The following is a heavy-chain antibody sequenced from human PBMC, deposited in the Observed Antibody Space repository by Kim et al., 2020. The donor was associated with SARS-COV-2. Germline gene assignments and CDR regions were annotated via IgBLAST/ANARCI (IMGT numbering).Heavy chain of an antibody. CDR2: INPSGGST. J-gene: IGHJ6*02. D-gene: IGHD6-13*01. Sequence: ASVKVSCKASGYTFTSYYMHWVRQAPGQGLEWMGRINPSGGSTSYAQKFQGRVTMTRDTSTSTVYMELSSLRSEDTAVYYCARDCLSSSWYRTNNADYGMDAWGQGTTVTVSS. V-gene: IGHV1-46*01. CDR3: ARDCLSSSWYRTNNADYGMDA. CDR1: GYTFTSYY.